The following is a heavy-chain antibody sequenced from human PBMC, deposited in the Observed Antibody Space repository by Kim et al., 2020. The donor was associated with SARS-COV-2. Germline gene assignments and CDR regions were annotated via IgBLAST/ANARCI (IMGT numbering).Heavy chain of an antibody. D-gene: IGHD2-21*02. Sequence: GGSMRLSCAASGFTFCSYGMPWVRQAPGKGLEWVAVIWYDGSNKYYADSVKGRFTISRENSKNTLYLQMNSLRAEDTAVYYCARDLGGNSVNYYYGMDVWGKGTTITVSS. CDR2: IWYDGSNK. CDR3: ARDLGGNSVNYYYGMDV. J-gene: IGHJ6*04. V-gene: IGHV3-33*01. CDR1: GFTFCSYG.